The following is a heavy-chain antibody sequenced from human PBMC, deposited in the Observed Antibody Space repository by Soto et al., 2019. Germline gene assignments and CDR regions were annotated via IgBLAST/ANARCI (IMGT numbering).Heavy chain of an antibody. J-gene: IGHJ4*02. CDR1: GYTFSNFW. CDR2: IYPGDHET. V-gene: IGHV5-51*01. CDR3: ARSPRSSPYFDF. D-gene: IGHD6-13*01. Sequence: PGESLKISCQCSGYTFSNFWIGWVRQLPGQGLEWMGIIYPGDHETRYSPSFLGKVTISAETSINTAYLQWGSLEASDSAFYFCARSPRSSPYFDFWGQGALVTVSS.